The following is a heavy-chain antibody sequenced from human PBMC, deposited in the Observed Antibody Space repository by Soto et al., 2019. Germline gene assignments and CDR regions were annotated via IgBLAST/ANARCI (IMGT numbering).Heavy chain of an antibody. Sequence: VASVKVSCKASGYSFTNYGLSWVRQAPGQGPEWMGWISAHNGDTNYAQKVQGRVTMTTDTSTSTAYMEMRSLRSDDTAVYYCARDLYYFDNSGWDDTFDIWGQGTMVT. D-gene: IGHD3-22*01. CDR3: ARDLYYFDNSGWDDTFDI. CDR2: ISAHNGDT. CDR1: GYSFTNYG. V-gene: IGHV1-18*01. J-gene: IGHJ3*02.